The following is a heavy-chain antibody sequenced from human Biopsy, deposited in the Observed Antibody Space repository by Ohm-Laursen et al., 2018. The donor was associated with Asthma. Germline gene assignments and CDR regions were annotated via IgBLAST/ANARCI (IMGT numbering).Heavy chain of an antibody. J-gene: IGHJ4*02. V-gene: IGHV3-30*03. Sequence: SLRLSCAASGFTFSNYGMHWVRQAPGKGLEWVAVISFDGSNKDFADSVKGRFTISRDNSKNTMYLEMNSLRAEDTAVYYCARDGPELPTELDYWGPGTLVTVSS. CDR3: ARDGPELPTELDY. CDR2: ISFDGSNK. D-gene: IGHD1-14*01. CDR1: GFTFSNYG.